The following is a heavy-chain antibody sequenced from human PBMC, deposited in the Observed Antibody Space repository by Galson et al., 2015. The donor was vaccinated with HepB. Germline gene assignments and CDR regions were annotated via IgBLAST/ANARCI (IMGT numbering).Heavy chain of an antibody. Sequence: SLRLSCAASGFTFSNYATTWVRQAPGKGLEWVAGISGSGSGTFYADSVKGRFIISRDNPKNMLYLQMNSLRAEDTAVYFCVKGGIGYATSPKGFDPWGQGTLVTVSS. CDR3: VKGGIGYATSPKGFDP. CDR1: GFTFSNYA. D-gene: IGHD2-2*01. J-gene: IGHJ5*02. CDR2: ISGSGSGT. V-gene: IGHV3-23*01.